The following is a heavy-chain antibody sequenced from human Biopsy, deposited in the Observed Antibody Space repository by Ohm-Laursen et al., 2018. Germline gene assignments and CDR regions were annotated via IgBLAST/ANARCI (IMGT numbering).Heavy chain of an antibody. D-gene: IGHD6-13*01. CDR1: GGSFNGYF. CDR2: ITQSGST. V-gene: IGHV4-34*01. J-gene: IGHJ6*02. CDR3: ARVPLPGIGAAYQGRFLYGMDV. Sequence: TLSLTCAVYGGSFNGYFWSWIRQPPGKGLEWIGDITQSGSTNYSPSLKSRVTTSADTAKKQFSLSLRSVTAADTAVYYCARVPLPGIGAAYQGRFLYGMDVWGQGTTVSVSS.